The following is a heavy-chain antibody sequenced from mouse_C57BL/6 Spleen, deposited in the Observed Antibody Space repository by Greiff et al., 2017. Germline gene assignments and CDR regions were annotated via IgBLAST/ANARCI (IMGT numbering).Heavy chain of an antibody. D-gene: IGHD1-1*01. CDR1: GYAFSSSW. Sequence: QVQLKESGPELVKPGASVKISCKASGYAFSSSWMNWVKQRPGKGLEWIGRIYPGDGDTNYNGKFKGKATLTADKSSSTAYMQLSSLTSEDSAVYFCARDYYGSSSWCAYWGQGTLVTVSA. CDR2: IYPGDGDT. CDR3: ARDYYGSSSWCAY. V-gene: IGHV1-82*01. J-gene: IGHJ3*01.